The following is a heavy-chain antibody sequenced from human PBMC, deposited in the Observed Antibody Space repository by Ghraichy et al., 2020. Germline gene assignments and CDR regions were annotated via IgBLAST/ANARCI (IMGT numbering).Heavy chain of an antibody. CDR3: ARAERWKYFDL. CDR2: TSFDGRDL. D-gene: IGHD5-12*01. CDR1: GFTLSGPA. Sequence: GGSLRLSCVASGFTLSGPAMHWVRQAPGKGLAWVASTSFDGRDLYYTDSVRGRFTISRDNSRRTLFLHMDSLRPEDTGTYYCARAERWKYFDLWGQGSLVTVSS. V-gene: IGHV3-30*04. J-gene: IGHJ4*02.